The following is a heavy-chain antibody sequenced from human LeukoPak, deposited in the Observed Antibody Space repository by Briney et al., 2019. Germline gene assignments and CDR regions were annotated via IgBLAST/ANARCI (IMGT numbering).Heavy chain of an antibody. D-gene: IGHD1-1*01. CDR2: ISGGGGST. CDR1: GFTFNGFA. J-gene: IGHJ4*02. Sequence: GGSLRLSCAASGFTFNGFAMSWVRQAPGKGLEWVSGISGGGGSTYYTDSVKGRFTISTDNSKNTLYLQMNSLRAEDTAVYYCAKRNWNDDTGCWGQGTLVTVSS. V-gene: IGHV3-23*01. CDR3: AKRNWNDDTGC.